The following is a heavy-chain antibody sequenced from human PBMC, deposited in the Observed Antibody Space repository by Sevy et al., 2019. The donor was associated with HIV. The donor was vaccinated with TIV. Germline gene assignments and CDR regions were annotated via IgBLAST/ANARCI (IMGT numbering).Heavy chain of an antibody. CDR1: SYSVGSDNY. J-gene: IGHJ5*02. CDR2: IYRSGTT. Sequence: GSLRLSCAVSSYSVGSDNYWGWIRQSPGKGLEWIGIIYRSGTTYYNPSLKSRVTISVDTSKNQFSLKLSSVTASDTAVYFCARALGMATFGQIRFDPWGQGTLVTVSS. CDR3: ARALGMATFGQIRFDP. D-gene: IGHD5-12*01. V-gene: IGHV4-38-2*01.